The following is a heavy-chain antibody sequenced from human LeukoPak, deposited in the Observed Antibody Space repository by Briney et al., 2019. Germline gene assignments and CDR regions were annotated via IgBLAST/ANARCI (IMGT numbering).Heavy chain of an antibody. Sequence: ASVKVSCKVSGYTLTELSMHWVRQATGQGLEWMGWMNPNSGNTGYAQKFQGRVTITRNTSISTAYMELSSLRSEDTAVYYCARARFLRYYDFWSGYYHNWFDPWGQGTLVTVSS. CDR1: GYTLTELS. CDR3: ARARFLRYYDFWSGYYHNWFDP. D-gene: IGHD3-3*01. V-gene: IGHV1-8*03. CDR2: MNPNSGNT. J-gene: IGHJ5*02.